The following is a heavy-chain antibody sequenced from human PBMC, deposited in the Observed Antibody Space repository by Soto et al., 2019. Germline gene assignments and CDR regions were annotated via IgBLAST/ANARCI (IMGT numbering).Heavy chain of an antibody. D-gene: IGHD1-1*01. CDR2: IYWNDDK. CDR1: GFSLSTSGVG. J-gene: IGHJ4*02. CDR3: AHRLDWNGFFDY. V-gene: IGHV2-5*01. Sequence: SGPTLVNPTQALTLTCPFSGFSLSTSGVGVGWIRQPPGKALEWLALIYWNDDKRYSPSLKSRLTITKDTSKNQVVLTMTNMEPVDTATYYCAHRLDWNGFFDYWGQGTRVTVSS.